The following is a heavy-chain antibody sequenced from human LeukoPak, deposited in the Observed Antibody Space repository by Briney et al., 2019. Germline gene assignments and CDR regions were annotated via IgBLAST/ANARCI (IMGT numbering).Heavy chain of an antibody. Sequence: ASVKVSCKASSYTFTSYGISWVRQAPGQGLEWMGWISAYNGNTNYAQKLQGRVTMTTDTSTSTAYMELRSLRSDDTAVYYCARLHYGSGSFRYYYYYGMDVWGKGTTVTVSS. CDR2: ISAYNGNT. D-gene: IGHD3-10*01. V-gene: IGHV1-18*04. CDR3: ARLHYGSGSFRYYYYYGMDV. CDR1: SYTFTSYG. J-gene: IGHJ6*04.